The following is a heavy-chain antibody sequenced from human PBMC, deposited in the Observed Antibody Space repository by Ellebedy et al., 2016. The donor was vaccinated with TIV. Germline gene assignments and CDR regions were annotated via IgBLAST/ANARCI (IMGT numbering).Heavy chain of an antibody. J-gene: IGHJ4*02. V-gene: IGHV4-30-4*01. CDR3: AGSDYDSLTIDY. CDR1: SGSISSGDYY. Sequence: SETLSLTXTVSSGSISSGDYYWSWIRQPPGKGLEWIGHIYHSGSTYYTPSLRGRVSMSVDSSRNQFSLNLNSVTAADTALYYCAGSDYDSLTIDYWGQGTLVAVSS. CDR2: IYHSGST. D-gene: IGHD5-12*01.